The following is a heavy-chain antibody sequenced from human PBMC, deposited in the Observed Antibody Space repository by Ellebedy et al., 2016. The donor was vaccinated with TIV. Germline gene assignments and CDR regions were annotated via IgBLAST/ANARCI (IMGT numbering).Heavy chain of an antibody. CDR1: GYTFTSYG. J-gene: IGHJ5*02. Sequence: AASVKVSCKASGYTFTSYGISWVRQAPGQGLEWMGWINPYNGNTHYVQKLQDRVTMTTDTSTSTAYMELRSLRSDDAAVYYCARDGPWGYHWFDPWGQGTLVTVSS. CDR3: ARDGPWGYHWFDP. V-gene: IGHV1-18*01. D-gene: IGHD3-16*02. CDR2: INPYNGNT.